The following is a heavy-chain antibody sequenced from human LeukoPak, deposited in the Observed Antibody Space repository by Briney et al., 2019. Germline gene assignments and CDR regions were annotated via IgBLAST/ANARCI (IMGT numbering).Heavy chain of an antibody. Sequence: PGGSLKLSCAAYGFTFSGSAMHWVRQASGKGLEWVGRIRSKANSYATAYAASVKGRFTISRDDSKNTAYLQMNSLKTEDTAVYYCPRQASQWAYYYYYMDVWGKGTTVTVSS. D-gene: IGHD1-26*01. CDR1: GFTFSGSA. V-gene: IGHV3-73*01. J-gene: IGHJ6*03. CDR2: IRSKANSYAT. CDR3: PRQASQWAYYYYYMDV.